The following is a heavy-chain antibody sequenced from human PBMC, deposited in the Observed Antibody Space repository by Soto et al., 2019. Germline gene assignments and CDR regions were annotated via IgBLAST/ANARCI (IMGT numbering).Heavy chain of an antibody. V-gene: IGHV1-18*01. D-gene: IGHD3-16*01. CDR3: ARDRDYSHTDADIDY. CDR2: ISGYNGYP. CDR1: GYNFNTYG. Sequence: QVQLMQSGAEVRRPGTSMRISCTTSGYNFNTYGIIGVRQAPGQGLEWMGWISGYNGYPKYAQNFEDRVTLSTDPSTSTAFLELRNLISGDTALYFCARDRDYSHTDADIDYWGQGTLVTVSS. J-gene: IGHJ4*02.